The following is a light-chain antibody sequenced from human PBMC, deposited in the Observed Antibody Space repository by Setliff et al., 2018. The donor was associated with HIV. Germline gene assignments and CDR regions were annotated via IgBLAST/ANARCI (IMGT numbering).Light chain of an antibody. V-gene: IGLV1-47*01. Sequence: QSVLTQPPSASGTPWQWISISFSVGCSHIGSNYVYWYQQLPGTAPKLLIFSTNERPSGVPDRFSGTKSVASASLAISGLRSEEEADYYCASWEESLSVVAFGGGTKVTVL. CDR2: STN. CDR1: CSHIGSNY. CDR3: ASWEESLSVVA. J-gene: IGLJ2*01.